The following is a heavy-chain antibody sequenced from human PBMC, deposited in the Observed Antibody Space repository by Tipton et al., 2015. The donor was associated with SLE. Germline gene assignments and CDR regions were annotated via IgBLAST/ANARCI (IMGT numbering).Heavy chain of an antibody. V-gene: IGHV4-61*01. J-gene: IGHJ5*02. Sequence: TLSLTFNVSGASITSAPSCWHWIRPRPGKGLEWIGYNYYSGSTNYNPSLKSRVTISVDTSKNQFSLKLSSVTAADTAVYYCARGLRSGGSSSWFDPWGQGTLVTVSS. D-gene: IGHD2-15*01. CDR1: GASITSAPSC. CDR2: NYYSGST. CDR3: ARGLRSGGSSSWFDP.